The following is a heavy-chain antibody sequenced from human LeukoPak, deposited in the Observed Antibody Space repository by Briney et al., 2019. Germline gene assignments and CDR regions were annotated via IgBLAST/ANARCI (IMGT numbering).Heavy chain of an antibody. D-gene: IGHD5-12*01. CDR3: ARAVFVWVRGVDFDY. CDR1: GGSFSGYY. Sequence: SETLSLTCAVYGGSFSGYYWSWIRQPPGKGLEWIGEINYSGSTNYNPSLKSRVTISVDTSKNQFSLRLSSVTAADTAVYYCARAVFVWVRGVDFDYWGQGTLVTVSS. V-gene: IGHV4-34*01. J-gene: IGHJ4*02. CDR2: INYSGST.